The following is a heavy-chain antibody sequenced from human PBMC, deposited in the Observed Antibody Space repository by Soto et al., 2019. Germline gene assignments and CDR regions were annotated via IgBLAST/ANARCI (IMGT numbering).Heavy chain of an antibody. J-gene: IGHJ4*02. CDR2: IYWVDDK. Sequence: QITLKESGPTLVKPTQTLTLTCTFSGFSLSTSGVGVGWIRQPPGKALEWLALIYWVDDKRYSPSLKSRLTITMDTSKNQVVLTITNMDHVDTATYYCAYSFGGWDGYDAPADYWGQGTLVTVSS. CDR1: GFSLSTSGVG. D-gene: IGHD5-12*01. CDR3: AYSFGGWDGYDAPADY. V-gene: IGHV2-5*02.